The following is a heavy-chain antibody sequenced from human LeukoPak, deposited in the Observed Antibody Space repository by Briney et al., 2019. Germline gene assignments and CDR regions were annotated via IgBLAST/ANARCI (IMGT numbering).Heavy chain of an antibody. J-gene: IGHJ5*02. CDR2: ISGSSSYI. V-gene: IGHV3-21*01. CDR3: ARGQSYGWFDP. Sequence: GGSLRLSCAASGFTFSTYSMNWVRQAPGKGPEWVSSISGSSSYIYYADSVKGRFTISRDSAQNSLYLQMNSLRAEDTAVYYCARGQSYGWFDPWGQGTLVTVSS. CDR1: GFTFSTYS. D-gene: IGHD5-18*01.